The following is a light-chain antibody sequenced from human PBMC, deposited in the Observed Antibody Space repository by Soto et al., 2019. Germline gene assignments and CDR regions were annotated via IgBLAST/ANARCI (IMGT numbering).Light chain of an antibody. Sequence: EIVMTQSPATLSVSPWERATLSCRASQSFSSNLAWYQQKPGQAPRLLIYAASSRATGIPDRFSGSGSGTDFTLTISRLAPEDFAVYYCQQYGSSPETFGQGTKVDIK. V-gene: IGKV3-20*01. CDR1: QSFSSN. J-gene: IGKJ1*01. CDR2: AAS. CDR3: QQYGSSPET.